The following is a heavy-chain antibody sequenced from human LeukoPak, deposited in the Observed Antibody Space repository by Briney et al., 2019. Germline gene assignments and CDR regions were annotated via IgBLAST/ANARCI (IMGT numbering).Heavy chain of an antibody. J-gene: IGHJ4*02. V-gene: IGHV3-20*04. CDR3: AKLPGVSAAGYFDY. CDR1: GFTFDDYG. Sequence: GGSLRLSCAASGFTFDDYGMGWVRQAPGKGPEWVSAINWNGGSIGYADSVKGRFTISRDNAKNSLYLQMNNLRAEDTALYYCAKLPGVSAAGYFDYWGQGTLVTVSS. CDR2: INWNGGSI. D-gene: IGHD6-13*01.